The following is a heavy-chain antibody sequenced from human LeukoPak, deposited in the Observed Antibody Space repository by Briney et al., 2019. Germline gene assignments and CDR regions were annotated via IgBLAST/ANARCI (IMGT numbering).Heavy chain of an antibody. CDR3: ARDLRVEMATITDY. Sequence: PGGSLRLSCAASGFTVSTNYMSWVRQAPGKGLEWVSVIYSGGSTYYADSVKGRFTISRDNSKNMLYLQMNSLRAEDTAVYYCARDLRVEMATITDYWGQGTLVTVSS. V-gene: IGHV3-66*01. CDR2: IYSGGST. CDR1: GFTVSTNY. D-gene: IGHD5-24*01. J-gene: IGHJ4*02.